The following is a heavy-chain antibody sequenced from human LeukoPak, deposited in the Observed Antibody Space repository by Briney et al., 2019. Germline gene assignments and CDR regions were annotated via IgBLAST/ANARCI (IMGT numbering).Heavy chain of an antibody. CDR1: GGSISSGGYS. Sequence: SQTLSLTCAVSGGSISSGGYSWSWIRQPPGKGLEWIGYIYHSGSTYYNLSLKSRVTISVDRSKNQFSLKLSSVTAADTAVYYCARGTYYYDSSGYYFDYWGQGTLVTVSS. CDR2: IYHSGST. CDR3: ARGTYYYDSSGYYFDY. J-gene: IGHJ4*02. V-gene: IGHV4-30-2*01. D-gene: IGHD3-22*01.